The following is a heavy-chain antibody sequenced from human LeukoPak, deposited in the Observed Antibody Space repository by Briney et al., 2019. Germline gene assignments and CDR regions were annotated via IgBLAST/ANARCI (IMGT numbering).Heavy chain of an antibody. CDR3: AREVWFGELFSRVRYGMDV. CDR1: GFTFSSYS. Sequence: PGGSLRLSCAASGFTFSSYSMNWVRQAPGKGLEWVSSISSSSSYIYYADSVKGRFTISRDNAKNSLYLQMNSLRAEDTAVYYCAREVWFGELFSRVRYGMDVWGQGTTVTVSS. D-gene: IGHD3-10*01. V-gene: IGHV3-21*01. CDR2: ISSSSSYI. J-gene: IGHJ6*02.